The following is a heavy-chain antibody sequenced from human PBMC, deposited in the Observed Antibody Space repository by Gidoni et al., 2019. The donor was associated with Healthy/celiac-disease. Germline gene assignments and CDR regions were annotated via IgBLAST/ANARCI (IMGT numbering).Heavy chain of an antibody. Sequence: EVQLVESGGGLVQPGGSLRLSCAASGFTFSSYAMNWVRQAPGKGLEWVSYISSSGSTIYYADSVKGRFTISRDNAKNSLYLQMNSLRAEDTAVYYCARVESGGSWDHTRYYYYYGMDVWGQGTTVTVSS. J-gene: IGHJ6*02. CDR2: ISSSGSTI. D-gene: IGHD2-15*01. CDR1: GFTFSSYA. V-gene: IGHV3-48*03. CDR3: ARVESGGSWDHTRYYYYYGMDV.